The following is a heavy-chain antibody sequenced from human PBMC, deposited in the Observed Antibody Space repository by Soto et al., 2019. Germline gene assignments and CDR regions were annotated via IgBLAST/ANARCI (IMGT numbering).Heavy chain of an antibody. CDR2: INHSGIT. CDR3: ARGASTERYFSPSGGAWFDP. Sequence: PSETLSLTCAVYGGSFSGDYWNWIRQSPGKGLEWIGEINHSGITSYNPSLKSRATIFVDTSKKQFPLHLTFVTAADTAVFYCARGASTERYFSPSGGAWFDPWGQGTLVTVSS. CDR1: GGSFSGDY. V-gene: IGHV4-34*01. J-gene: IGHJ5*02. D-gene: IGHD3-9*01.